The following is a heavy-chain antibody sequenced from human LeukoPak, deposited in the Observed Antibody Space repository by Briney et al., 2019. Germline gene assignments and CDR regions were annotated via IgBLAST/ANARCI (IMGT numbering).Heavy chain of an antibody. D-gene: IGHD4-17*01. Sequence: SGGSLRLSCAASEFPFSSYGMTWVRQAPGKGLEWVSGISGSGGGTYYADSVKGRFTISRDNSKNSLYLQMNSLRAEDTAVYYCAKDGSTFTVTIYYYYYMDVWGKGTTVTISS. J-gene: IGHJ6*03. V-gene: IGHV3-23*01. CDR1: EFPFSSYG. CDR2: ISGSGGGT. CDR3: AKDGSTFTVTIYYYYYMDV.